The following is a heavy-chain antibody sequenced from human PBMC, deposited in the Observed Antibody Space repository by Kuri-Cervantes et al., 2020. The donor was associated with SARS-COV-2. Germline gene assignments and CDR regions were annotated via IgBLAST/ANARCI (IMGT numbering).Heavy chain of an antibody. CDR1: GFTFSSYA. D-gene: IGHD6-13*01. CDR2: TSYDGSNK. Sequence: GGSLRLSCAASGFTFSSYAMHWVRQAPGKGLEWVAVTSYDGSNKYYADSVKGRFTISRDNSKNTLYLQMNSLRAEDTAVYYCARDLSWAAAGSLDYWGQGTLVTVSS. J-gene: IGHJ4*02. CDR3: ARDLSWAAAGSLDY. V-gene: IGHV3-30-3*01.